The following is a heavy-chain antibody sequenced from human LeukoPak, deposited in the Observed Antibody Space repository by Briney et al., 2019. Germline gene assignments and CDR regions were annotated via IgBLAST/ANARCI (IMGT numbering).Heavy chain of an antibody. CDR2: ISGSGGST. D-gene: IGHD5-18*01. J-gene: IGHJ5*02. Sequence: GGSLRLSCAASGFTFSSYAMSWVRQAPGKGLEWVSAISGSGGSTYYADSVKGRFTISRDNSKNTLYLQMNTLRAEDTAVYYCAKDREWGYSYGSNWFDPWGQGTLVTVSS. V-gene: IGHV3-23*01. CDR1: GFTFSSYA. CDR3: AKDREWGYSYGSNWFDP.